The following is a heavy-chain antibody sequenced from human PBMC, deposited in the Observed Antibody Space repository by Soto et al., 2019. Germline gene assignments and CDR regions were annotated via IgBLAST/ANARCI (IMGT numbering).Heavy chain of an antibody. J-gene: IGHJ6*02. CDR1: GGTFSSYA. Sequence: QVQLVQSGAEVKKPGSSVKVSCKASGGTFSSYAISWVRQAPGQGLEWMGGIIPIFGTANYAQKFQGRVTITADEPTSKAYMALSSLRSEDTAVYYCARDRSTAMVDYYYGMDVWGQGTTVTVSS. CDR3: ARDRSTAMVDYYYGMDV. D-gene: IGHD5-18*01. CDR2: IIPIFGTA. V-gene: IGHV1-69*12.